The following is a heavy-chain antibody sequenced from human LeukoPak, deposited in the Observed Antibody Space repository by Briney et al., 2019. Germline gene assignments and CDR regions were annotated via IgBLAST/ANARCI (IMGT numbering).Heavy chain of an antibody. Sequence: SVKVSCKASGGTFSSCAISWVRQAPGQGLEWMGGIIPIFGTANYAQKFQGRVTITTDESTSTAYMELSSLRSEDTAVYYCARGRANDPYFDYWGQGTLVTVSS. CDR3: ARGRANDPYFDY. CDR2: IIPIFGTA. D-gene: IGHD4/OR15-4a*01. V-gene: IGHV1-69*05. J-gene: IGHJ4*02. CDR1: GGTFSSCA.